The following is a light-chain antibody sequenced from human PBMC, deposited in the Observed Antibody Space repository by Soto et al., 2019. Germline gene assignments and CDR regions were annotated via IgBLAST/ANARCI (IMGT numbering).Light chain of an antibody. Sequence: QSALTQPPSASGSPGQSVTISCTGTSSDVGAYNYVSWYQQHAGKAPKLVIYEVTKWPSGVPDRFSGSKSANTASLTVSGLQAEDEADYYCSSFASSNTLVFGGGTKLTVL. CDR2: EVT. V-gene: IGLV2-8*01. J-gene: IGLJ3*02. CDR1: SSDVGAYNY. CDR3: SSFASSNTLV.